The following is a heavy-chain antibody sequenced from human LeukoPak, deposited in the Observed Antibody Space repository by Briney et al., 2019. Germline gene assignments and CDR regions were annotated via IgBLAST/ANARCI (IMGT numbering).Heavy chain of an antibody. CDR3: ARGERWLQFSYFDY. J-gene: IGHJ4*02. Sequence: GGSLRLSCAASGFTFSSYAMSWVRQAPGKGLEWVSAISGSGGSTYYADSVKGRFTISRDNAKNSLYLQMNSLRAEDTAVYYCARGERWLQFSYFDYWGQGTLVTVSS. D-gene: IGHD5-24*01. CDR1: GFTFSSYA. V-gene: IGHV3-23*01. CDR2: ISGSGGST.